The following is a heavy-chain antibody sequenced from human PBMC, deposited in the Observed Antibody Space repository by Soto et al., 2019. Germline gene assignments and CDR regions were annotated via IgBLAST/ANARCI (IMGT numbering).Heavy chain of an antibody. J-gene: IGHJ4*02. CDR1: GYTFTSYG. CDR3: ASGPGRMRATSLEY. V-gene: IGHV1-18*01. D-gene: IGHD1-1*01. CDR2: ISAYNGNT. Sequence: ASVKVSCKASGYTFTSYGISWVRQAPGQGLEWMGWISAYNGNTNYAQKLQGRVTMTTDTSTSTAYMELRSLRSDDTAVYYCASGPGRMRATSLEYWGQGTPVTVSS.